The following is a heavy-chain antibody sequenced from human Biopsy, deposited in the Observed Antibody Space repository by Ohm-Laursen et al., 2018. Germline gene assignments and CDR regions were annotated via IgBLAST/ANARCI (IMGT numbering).Heavy chain of an antibody. Sequence: SVNVSCKAPTGTFTSYGIIWVRQAPGQGLEWMGRIIPILRTTAYAQTYLGRVTITADSPTSTVDMELTSLTSDDTAVYFCAREAIGYQLPCDDWGQGTLVTVSS. CDR3: AREAIGYQLPCDD. J-gene: IGHJ4*02. CDR2: IIPILRTT. V-gene: IGHV1-69*11. CDR1: TGTFTSYG. D-gene: IGHD2-2*01.